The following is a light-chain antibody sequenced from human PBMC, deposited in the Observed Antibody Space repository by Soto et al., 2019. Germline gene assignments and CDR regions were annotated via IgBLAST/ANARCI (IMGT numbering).Light chain of an antibody. CDR3: QQYNNWPPLT. V-gene: IGKV3-15*01. CDR1: QSVRSN. CDR2: DAS. J-gene: IGKJ5*01. Sequence: EIVMRQSPATLSVSPGERATLSCSASQSVRSNLAWYQQKPGQTPRLLIYDASTRATGIPARFSGSGSGTEFTLTISSLQSEDFAVYYCQQYNNWPPLTFGQGTRLEI.